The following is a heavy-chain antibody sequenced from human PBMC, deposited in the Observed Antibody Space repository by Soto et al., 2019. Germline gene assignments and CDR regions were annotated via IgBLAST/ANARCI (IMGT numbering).Heavy chain of an antibody. V-gene: IGHV3-49*03. CDR2: IRSKAYGGTT. J-gene: IGHJ5*02. CDR3: TRDPASIAAAGADDSWFEP. Sequence: GGPLRLSCTASGFTFGYYAISWFRQAPVEGLEWGGFIRSKAYGGTTEYAASVKGRFTISRDHSKSTAYVQMNSLNAEDTAMYYCTRDPASIAAAGADDSWFEPWGQGTLVTV. CDR1: GFTFGYYA. D-gene: IGHD6-13*01.